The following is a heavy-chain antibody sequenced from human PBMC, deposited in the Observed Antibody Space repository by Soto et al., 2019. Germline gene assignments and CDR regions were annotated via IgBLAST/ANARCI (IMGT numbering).Heavy chain of an antibody. CDR3: AKDHDEDFGYDLDYFNY. CDR1: GYTFTSYA. CDR2: INAGNGNT. D-gene: IGHD5-12*01. V-gene: IGHV1-3*01. J-gene: IGHJ4*02. Sequence: ASVKVSCKASGYTFTSYAMHWVRQAPGQRLEWMGWINAGNGNTKYSQKFQGRFTISRDNAKNSLYLEMNSLRSEDTALYYCAKDHDEDFGYDLDYFNYWGRGTLVTVS.